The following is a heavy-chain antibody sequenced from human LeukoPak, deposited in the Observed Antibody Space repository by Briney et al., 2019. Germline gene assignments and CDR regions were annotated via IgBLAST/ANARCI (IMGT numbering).Heavy chain of an antibody. V-gene: IGHV4-34*01. CDR2: INHSGST. J-gene: IGHJ4*02. CDR1: GGSFSVYY. Sequence: SETLSLTCAVYGGSFSVYYWSWIRQPPGKGLEWIGEINHSGSTNYNPSLKSRVTISVDTSKNQFSLKLSSVTAADTAVYYCARGPYDSSGYYHPALPYYFDYWGQGTLVTVSS. D-gene: IGHD3-22*01. CDR3: ARGPYDSSGYYHPALPYYFDY.